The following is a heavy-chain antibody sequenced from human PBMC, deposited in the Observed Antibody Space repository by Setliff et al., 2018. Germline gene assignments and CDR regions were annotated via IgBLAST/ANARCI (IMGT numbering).Heavy chain of an antibody. J-gene: IGHJ3*01. CDR2: IYRSGST. CDR3: ARHRRAVAAPGTFDF. D-gene: IGHD6-19*01. CDR1: GYSISSGNH. V-gene: IGHV4-38-2*02. Sequence: SETLSLTCTVSGYSISSGNHWGWIRQPPGKGLEWLGSIYRSGSTYNNPSLKSRVSISVDTSKDQFSLNLSSVTAADTAVYYCARHRRAVAAPGTFDFWGQGTKVTVSS.